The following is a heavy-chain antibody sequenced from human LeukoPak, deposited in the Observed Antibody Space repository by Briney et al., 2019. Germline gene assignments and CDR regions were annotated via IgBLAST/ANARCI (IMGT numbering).Heavy chain of an antibody. V-gene: IGHV3-23*01. Sequence: GGSLRLSCEASGFSFSDYYMTWIRQAPGKGLEWVSAISGSGGSTYYADSVKGRFTISRDNSKNTLYLQMNSLRAEDTAVYYCAKDRAYQLLYSDWGQGTLVTVSS. CDR2: ISGSGGST. CDR3: AKDRAYQLLYSD. CDR1: GFSFSDYY. D-gene: IGHD2-2*02. J-gene: IGHJ4*02.